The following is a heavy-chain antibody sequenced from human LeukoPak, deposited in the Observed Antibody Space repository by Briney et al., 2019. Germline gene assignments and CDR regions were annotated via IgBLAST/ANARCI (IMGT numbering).Heavy chain of an antibody. J-gene: IGHJ5*02. Sequence: GRSLRLSCAASGFTFRNYWMHWVRQAPGKGLVWVSRINSDGSSISYADSVKGRFTVSRHNAKNTLYLQMNSLRAEDTAVYYCVRDRWFDPWGQGTLVTVSS. CDR3: VRDRWFDP. CDR1: GFTFRNYW. V-gene: IGHV3-74*01. CDR2: INSDGSSI.